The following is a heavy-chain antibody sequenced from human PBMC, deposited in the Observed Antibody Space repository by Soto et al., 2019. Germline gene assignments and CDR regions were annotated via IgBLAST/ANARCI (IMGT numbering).Heavy chain of an antibody. D-gene: IGHD6-13*01. CDR2: LYSGGST. CDR1: EFAVSSNY. CDR3: ARGPRTEAAGIGYSQQ. J-gene: IGHJ1*01. V-gene: IGHV3-66*01. Sequence: GGSLRLSCAVSEFAVSSNYMNWLRQTPGRGLEWVSVLYSGGSTHYADSVKGRFIISRDNSKNTLYLEMNSLRAEDTAIYYCARGPRTEAAGIGYSQQWGQGTPVTVSS.